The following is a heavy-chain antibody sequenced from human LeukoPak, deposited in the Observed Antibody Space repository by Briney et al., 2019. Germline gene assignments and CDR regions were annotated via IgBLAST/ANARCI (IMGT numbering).Heavy chain of an antibody. J-gene: IGHJ4*02. D-gene: IGHD3-22*01. CDR1: GYTFTSYG. CDR2: ISAYNGNT. V-gene: IGHV1-18*01. CDR3: ARCGSDYYDSSGYYYYFDY. Sequence: ASVTVSCTASGYTFTSYGISWVRQAPGQGLEWMGWISAYNGNTNYAQRLQGRVTMTTDTSTSTAYMELRSLRSDDTAVYYCARCGSDYYDSSGYYYYFDYWGQGTLVTVSS.